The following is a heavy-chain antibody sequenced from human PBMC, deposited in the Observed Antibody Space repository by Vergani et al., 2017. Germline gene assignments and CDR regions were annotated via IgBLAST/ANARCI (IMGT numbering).Heavy chain of an antibody. V-gene: IGHV4-31*03. Sequence: QVQLQESGPGLVKPSQTLSLTCTVSGGSISSGGYYWSWIRQHPGKGLEWIGYIYYSGSTYYNPSLKGRVTISVDTSKNQFSLKLSSVTAADTAVYYCARDYYDSSGYRDAFDIWGQGTMVTVSS. CDR3: ARDYYDSSGYRDAFDI. CDR2: IYYSGST. CDR1: GGSISSGGYY. J-gene: IGHJ3*02. D-gene: IGHD3-22*01.